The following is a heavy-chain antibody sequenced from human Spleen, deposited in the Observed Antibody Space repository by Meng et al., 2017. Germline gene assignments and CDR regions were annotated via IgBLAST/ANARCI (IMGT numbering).Heavy chain of an antibody. CDR1: GGSFSDYY. D-gene: IGHD4-11*01. V-gene: IGHV4-34*01. Sequence: VPLPQLGAGLLNPSETLSLTCVVSGGSFSDYYWSWIRQPPGKGLEWIGEINHSGSTNYNPSLESRATISVDTSQNNLSLKLSSVTAADSAVYYCARGPTTMAHDFDYWGQGTLVTVSS. J-gene: IGHJ4*02. CDR2: INHSGST. CDR3: ARGPTTMAHDFDY.